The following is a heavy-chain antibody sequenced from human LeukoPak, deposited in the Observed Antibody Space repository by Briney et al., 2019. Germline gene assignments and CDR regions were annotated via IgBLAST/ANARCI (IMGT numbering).Heavy chain of an antibody. CDR1: GFTVSSNY. CDR3: AGDSPLVAFDI. D-gene: IGHD2-8*02. V-gene: IGHV3-53*01. J-gene: IGHJ3*02. Sequence: GGSLRLSCAASGFTVSSNYMSWVRQAPGKGLEWVSVIYSGGSTYYADSVKGRFTISRDNSKNTLYLQMNSLRAEDTAVYYCAGDSPLVAFDIWGQGTMVTVSS. CDR2: IYSGGST.